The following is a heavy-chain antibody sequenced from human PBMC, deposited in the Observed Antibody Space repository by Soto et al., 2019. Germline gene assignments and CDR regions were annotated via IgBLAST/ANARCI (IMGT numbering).Heavy chain of an antibody. CDR1: GYSFTSYW. CDR3: ARHGGKRFYYYGMDV. Sequence: GESLKISCKGSGYSFTSYWIGWVRQMPGKGLEWMGIIYPGDSDTRYSPSFQGQVTISADKSISTAYLQWSSLKASDTAMYYCARHGGKRFYYYGMDVWGQGTTVTGSS. D-gene: IGHD2-15*01. V-gene: IGHV5-51*01. CDR2: IYPGDSDT. J-gene: IGHJ6*02.